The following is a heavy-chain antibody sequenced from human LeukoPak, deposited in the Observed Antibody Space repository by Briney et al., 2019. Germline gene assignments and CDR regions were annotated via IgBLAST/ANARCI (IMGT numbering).Heavy chain of an antibody. J-gene: IGHJ4*02. CDR2: IRSKAYGGTT. D-gene: IGHD3-22*01. V-gene: IGHV3-49*04. CDR3: TRSLYYYDSSGYYAPGY. CDR1: GFTFGDYA. Sequence: GRSLRLSCTASGFTFGDYAMSWVRQAPGKGLEWVGFIRSKAYGGTTEYAASVKGRFTIPRDDSKSIAYLQMNSLKTEDTAVYYCTRSLYYYDSSGYYAPGYWGQGTLVTVSS.